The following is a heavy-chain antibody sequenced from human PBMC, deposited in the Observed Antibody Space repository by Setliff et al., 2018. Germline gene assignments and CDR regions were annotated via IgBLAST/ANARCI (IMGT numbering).Heavy chain of an antibody. CDR3: ARGDSSGNNYPVLDY. V-gene: IGHV4-61*09. CDR1: CGSINSGPYY. D-gene: IGHD5-18*01. CDR2: IYSKGSM. J-gene: IGHJ4*01. Sequence: SETLSLTCTVTCGSINSGPYYWTWIRQSAGKGLEWLGQIYSKGSMNYNPSLKSRVTISADSSKSQFFLRLTSVTAADTAIYYCARGDSSGNNYPVLDYWGQGTLVTVSS.